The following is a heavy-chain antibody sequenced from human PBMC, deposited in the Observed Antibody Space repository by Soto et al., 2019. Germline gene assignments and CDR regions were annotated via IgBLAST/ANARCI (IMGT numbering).Heavy chain of an antibody. D-gene: IGHD6-6*01. V-gene: IGHV1-46*01. CDR1: GYTFTDYR. Sequence: QVQLVQSGVEVKKPGDSVKVSCKASGYTFTDYRMIWVRQAPGQGLEWTGIINPSGGSTNYAPNFQGRVALTRDSFTSTVYMELSNLRSEDTAVYYCARPAGRLGNWFDPWGQGTLVTVSS. CDR2: INPSGGST. J-gene: IGHJ5*02. CDR3: ARPAGRLGNWFDP.